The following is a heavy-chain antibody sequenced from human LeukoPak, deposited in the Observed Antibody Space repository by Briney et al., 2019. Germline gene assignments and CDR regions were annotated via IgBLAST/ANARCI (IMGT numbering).Heavy chain of an antibody. Sequence: SETLSLTCTVSGASISSNDQYWSWLRQHPGKGLEWIGYTHHTGNTYYNPSLKSRLTISVDTSRNQFYLKLSSVTAADTAVYYCATYGGVRGLSFDYWGQGTLVTVSS. CDR3: ATYGGVRGLSFDY. CDR1: GASISSNDQY. V-gene: IGHV4-31*03. D-gene: IGHD3-10*01. J-gene: IGHJ4*02. CDR2: THHTGNT.